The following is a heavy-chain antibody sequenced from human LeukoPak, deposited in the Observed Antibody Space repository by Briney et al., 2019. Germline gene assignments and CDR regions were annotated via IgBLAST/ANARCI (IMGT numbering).Heavy chain of an antibody. CDR1: GDSIYNYY. CDR3: ARVTARGYSGYDY. J-gene: IGHJ4*02. Sequence: SETLSLTCTVSGDSIYNYYWSWIRQPPGKRLEWIGYIYHSGSTKYNPSLKSRVTILVDTSKNQFSLKLSSVTAADTAVHYCARVTARGYSGYDYWGQGTLVTVSS. V-gene: IGHV4-59*01. CDR2: IYHSGST. D-gene: IGHD5-12*01.